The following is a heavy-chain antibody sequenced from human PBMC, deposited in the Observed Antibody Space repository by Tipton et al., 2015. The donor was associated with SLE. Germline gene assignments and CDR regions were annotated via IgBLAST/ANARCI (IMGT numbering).Heavy chain of an antibody. CDR1: GFTFSDYS. CDR2: ISSSSSYR. D-gene: IGHD4-17*01. CDR3: ARDHHGDYGDWYFDL. J-gene: IGHJ2*01. V-gene: IGHV3-21*01. Sequence: GSLRLSCAASGFTFSDYSMNWVRRAPGQGLEWVSAISSSSSYRYYADSVKGRFTISRDNAEDSIYLQMNSLRAEDTAVYYCARDHHGDYGDWYFDLWGRGTLVTVSS.